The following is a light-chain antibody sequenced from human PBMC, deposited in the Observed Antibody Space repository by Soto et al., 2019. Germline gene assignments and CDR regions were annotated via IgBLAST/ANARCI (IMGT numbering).Light chain of an antibody. CDR1: QGISRW. CDR2: AAS. CDR3: QQANSFPPWT. V-gene: IGKV1-12*01. J-gene: IGKJ1*01. Sequence: DIQMTQSPSSVSASVGDRVTITCRASQGISRWLAWYQQKPGKAPKLLIYAASSLQSGVPSRFSGSGSGTDFTLPISSLQPEEFATYYCQQANSFPPWTFGQGAKVEIK.